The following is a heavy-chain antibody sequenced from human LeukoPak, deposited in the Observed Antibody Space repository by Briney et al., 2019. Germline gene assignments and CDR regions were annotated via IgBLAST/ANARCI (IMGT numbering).Heavy chain of an antibody. J-gene: IGHJ4*02. CDR2: INHSGST. CDR3: ARGGYCSGGSCYSPLGFDY. CDR1: GGSFSGYY. V-gene: IGHV4-34*01. D-gene: IGHD2-15*01. Sequence: SETLSPTCAVYGGSFSGYYWSWIRQPPGKGLEWIGEINHSGSTNYNPSLKSRVTISVDTSKNQFSLKLSSVTAADTAVYYCARGGYCSGGSCYSPLGFDYWGQGTLVTVSS.